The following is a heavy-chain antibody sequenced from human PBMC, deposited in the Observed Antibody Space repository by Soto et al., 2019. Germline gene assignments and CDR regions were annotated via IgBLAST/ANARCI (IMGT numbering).Heavy chain of an antibody. D-gene: IGHD2-8*01. Sequence: EVQLVESGGDLVQPGRSLRLSCTASGFTLGDYAMSWFRQPPGKGLEWVSFIRSKAYGGTTEYAASVKGRFTISRDDSKSIAYLQMNSLKTEDTAVYYCTRIVLGTAGVSDYWGQGTLVTVSS. V-gene: IGHV3-49*03. CDR3: TRIVLGTAGVSDY. CDR2: IRSKAYGGTT. CDR1: GFTLGDYA. J-gene: IGHJ4*02.